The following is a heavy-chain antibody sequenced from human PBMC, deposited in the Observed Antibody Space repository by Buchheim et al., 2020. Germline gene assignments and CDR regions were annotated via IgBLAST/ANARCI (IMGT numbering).Heavy chain of an antibody. D-gene: IGHD3-16*02. V-gene: IGHV3-30*18. Sequence: QEQLVQSGGGVVQPGRSLSLSCGASGFDFGVYAMHWARQAPGKGLEWLTVISYDGRNRWYRDSVKGRFTVSRDNSKQSLHPQMNSLRPEDSTVYYCAKDVRLGQLSNLKVYGMDVWGHGTT. CDR3: AKDVRLGQLSNLKVYGMDV. J-gene: IGHJ6*02. CDR1: GFDFGVYA. CDR2: ISYDGRNR.